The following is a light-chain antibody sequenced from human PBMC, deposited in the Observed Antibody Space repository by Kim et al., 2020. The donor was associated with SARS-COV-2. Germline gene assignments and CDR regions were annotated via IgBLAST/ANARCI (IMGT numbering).Light chain of an antibody. CDR2: GAS. CDR1: QSISSGY. J-gene: IGKJ2*01. Sequence: PREKAPLVCWAGQSISSGYLALYQLKPGQAPRLLCYGASNRATGISDRFIGSGSGTDFPLTIVSLEPEDSAVYYCQQYETSPPSYTFGQGTKLEI. CDR3: QQYETSPPSYT. V-gene: IGKV3-20*01.